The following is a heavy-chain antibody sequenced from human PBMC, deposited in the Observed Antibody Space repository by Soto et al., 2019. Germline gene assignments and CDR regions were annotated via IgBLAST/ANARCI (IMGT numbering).Heavy chain of an antibody. CDR3: AKDHTSHPGDY. J-gene: IGHJ4*02. V-gene: IGHV3-30*18. CDR2: ISYDGSNK. Sequence: QVQLVESGGGVVQPGRSLRLSCVASGFTFSSYGMHWVRQAPGKGLEWVAVISYDGSNKYYADSVKGRFTISRDNSKNTLYLQMNSLRAEDTAVYYCAKDHTSHPGDYWGQGTLVTVSS. CDR1: GFTFSSYG. D-gene: IGHD2-2*01.